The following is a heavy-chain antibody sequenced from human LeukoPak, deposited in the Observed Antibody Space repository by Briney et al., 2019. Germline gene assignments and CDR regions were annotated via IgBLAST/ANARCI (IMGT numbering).Heavy chain of an antibody. J-gene: IGHJ4*02. CDR1: GYAFTNHG. D-gene: IGHD3-22*01. Sequence: ASVKVSCKASGYAFTNHGISWVRQAPGQGLEWMGWISAFNTTANYAQKLQGRVTITTDASTSTAYLELRSLRSEDTAVYYCTSVVLDYYYDSSGYLGNLNYWGQGTLVTVSS. CDR3: TSVVLDYYYDSSGYLGNLNY. V-gene: IGHV1-18*01. CDR2: ISAFNTTA.